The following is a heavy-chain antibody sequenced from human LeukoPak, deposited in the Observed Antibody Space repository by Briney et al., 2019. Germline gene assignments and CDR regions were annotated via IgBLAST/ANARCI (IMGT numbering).Heavy chain of an antibody. CDR2: ISGSGGST. D-gene: IGHD1-26*01. Sequence: GASLRLSCAASGFTFSSYAMSWVRQAPGKGLEWVSAISGSGGSTYYADSVKGRFTISRDNSKNMLYPQMNSLRAEDTAVYYCAKDFGGSHPYYFDYWGQGTLVTVSS. J-gene: IGHJ4*02. CDR3: AKDFGGSHPYYFDY. CDR1: GFTFSSYA. V-gene: IGHV3-23*01.